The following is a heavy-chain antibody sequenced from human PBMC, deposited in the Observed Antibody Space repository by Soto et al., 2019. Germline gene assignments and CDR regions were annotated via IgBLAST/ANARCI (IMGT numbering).Heavy chain of an antibody. CDR2: IKQDGSEK. CDR1: GFTFSRYW. J-gene: IGHJ5*02. CDR3: ASPPTNLDYGDDNWFDP. V-gene: IGHV3-7*01. D-gene: IGHD4-17*01. Sequence: PGGSLRLSCAASGFTFSRYWMNWVRQAPGKGLEWVANIKQDGSEKYYVDSVKGRFIISRDNAKNSLYLQMNSLRAEDTAVYYSASPPTNLDYGDDNWFDPWGQGTLVTVSS.